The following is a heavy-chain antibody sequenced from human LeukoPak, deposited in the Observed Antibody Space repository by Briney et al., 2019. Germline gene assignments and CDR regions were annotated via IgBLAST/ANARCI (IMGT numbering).Heavy chain of an antibody. CDR2: INWNGGST. J-gene: IGHJ6*03. Sequence: GGSLRLSCAASGFTFDDYGMSWVRQAPGKGLEWVSGINWNGGSTGYADSVKGRFTISRDNAKNSLYLQMNSLRAEDTALYHCARVRLPDIVVVPAASYYYYYYMDVWGKGTTVTVSS. CDR3: ARVRLPDIVVVPAASYYYYYYMDV. D-gene: IGHD2-2*01. CDR1: GFTFDDYG. V-gene: IGHV3-20*01.